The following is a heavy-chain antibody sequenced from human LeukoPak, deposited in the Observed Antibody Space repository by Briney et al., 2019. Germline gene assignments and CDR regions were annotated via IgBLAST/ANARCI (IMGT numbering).Heavy chain of an antibody. D-gene: IGHD4-17*01. CDR2: IRYDGNNK. Sequence: PGGSLRLSCAASGFTFSSYGMHWVRQAPGKGLEWVAFIRYDGNNKYYADSVKGRFTISRDNAKKSLYLQMNSLRDEDTAVYYCARDTLLYADSPDAFDMWGQGTMVTVSS. CDR1: GFTFSSYG. J-gene: IGHJ3*02. V-gene: IGHV3-30*02. CDR3: ARDTLLYADSPDAFDM.